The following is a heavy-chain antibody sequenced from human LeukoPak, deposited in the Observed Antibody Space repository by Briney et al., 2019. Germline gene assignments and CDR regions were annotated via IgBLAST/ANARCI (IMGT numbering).Heavy chain of an antibody. CDR1: GYTFTSYG. D-gene: IGHD2-15*01. CDR2: ISAYNGNT. V-gene: IGHV1-18*01. CDR3: ARGGGNIVVVVAAPSWFDP. J-gene: IGHJ5*02. Sequence: ASVKVSCKASGYTFTSYGISWVRQAPGQGLEWMGWISAYNGNTNYAQKLQGRVTMTRNTSISTAYMELSSLRSEDTAVYYCARGGGNIVVVVAAPSWFDPWGQGTLVTVSS.